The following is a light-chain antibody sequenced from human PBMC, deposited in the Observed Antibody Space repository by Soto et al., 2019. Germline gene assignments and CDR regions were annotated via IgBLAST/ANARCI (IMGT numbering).Light chain of an antibody. Sequence: EIVMTQSPVTLSVSPGERATLSCRASQFVSSNLAWYQQKPGQAPRLLIYGASTRATGIPARFSGSGSGTEFTLTINSLQSEDFAIYYCQPYNNWPLTFGGGTKVESK. CDR1: QFVSSN. CDR2: GAS. J-gene: IGKJ4*01. CDR3: QPYNNWPLT. V-gene: IGKV3D-15*01.